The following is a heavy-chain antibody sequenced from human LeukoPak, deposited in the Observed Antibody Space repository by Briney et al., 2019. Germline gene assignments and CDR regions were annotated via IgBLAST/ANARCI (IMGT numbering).Heavy chain of an antibody. CDR3: ARGRYCSSTSCYGGFDP. CDR2: INHSGST. D-gene: IGHD2-2*01. CDR1: GGSFSGYY. J-gene: IGHJ5*02. V-gene: IGHV4-34*01. Sequence: PSETLSLTCAVYGGSFSGYYWSWIRQPPGKGLEWIGEINHSGSTNYNPSLKSRVTISVDTSKNQFSLKLSSETAADTAVYYCARGRYCSSTSCYGGFDPWGQGTLVTVSS.